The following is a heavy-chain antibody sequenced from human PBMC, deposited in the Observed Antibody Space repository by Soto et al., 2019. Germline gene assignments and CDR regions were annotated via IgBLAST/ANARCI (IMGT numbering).Heavy chain of an antibody. V-gene: IGHV3-21*06. CDR2: ISSTTNYI. J-gene: IGHJ4*02. CDR3: ARESEDLTSNFDY. Sequence: PGGSLRLSCAASGFTFRNYDLHWVRQAPGKGLEWVSSISSTTNYIYYGDSMKGRFTISRDNAKNSLYLEMNSLRAEDTAVYYCARESEDLTSNFDYWGQGTLVTVSS. CDR1: GFTFRNYD.